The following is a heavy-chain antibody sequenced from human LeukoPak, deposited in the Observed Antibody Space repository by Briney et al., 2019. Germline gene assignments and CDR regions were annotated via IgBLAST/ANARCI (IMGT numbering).Heavy chain of an antibody. J-gene: IGHJ4*02. CDR2: IKTKGEGGTV. V-gene: IGHV3-15*01. CDR1: GFTFSSYN. CDR3: MSDLDN. Sequence: PGGSLRLSCAASGFTFSSYNMNWVRQAPGKGLEWVGRIKTKGEGGTVDYAAPVKGRFTISRDDSKNTLYLQMNSLKTEDTAIYYCMSDLDNWGQGTLVTVSS.